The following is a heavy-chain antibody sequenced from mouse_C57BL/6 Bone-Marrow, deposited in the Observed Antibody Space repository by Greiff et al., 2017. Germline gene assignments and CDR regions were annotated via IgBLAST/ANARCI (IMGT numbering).Heavy chain of an antibody. CDR3: ARHRNEDYAMDY. CDR1: GFTFSDYG. Sequence: EVHLVESGGGLVQPGGSMKLSCAASGFTFSDYGMAWVRQAPRQGPEWVAFISNLAYSIYYSDTVTGRFTISRENAKNTLYLEMSIMRSEDTAMYYCARHRNEDYAMDYWGQGTSVTVSS. V-gene: IGHV5-15*01. CDR2: ISNLAYSI. J-gene: IGHJ4*01.